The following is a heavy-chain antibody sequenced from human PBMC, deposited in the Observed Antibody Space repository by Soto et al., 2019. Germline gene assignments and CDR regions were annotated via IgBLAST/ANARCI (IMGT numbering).Heavy chain of an antibody. J-gene: IGHJ3*02. CDR1: GGSDNSGAFF. CDR3: ASRHNSSGYNTAFDI. CDR2: IYYSGTT. D-gene: IGHD3-22*01. Sequence: PSGSLAPSFAVPGGSDNSGAFFWTWIRPHPGKGLEWIGYIYYSGTTYSNPSLKSRVTISLDTSKNQFSLKLSSVTAADTAVYYCASRHNSSGYNTAFDIWGQATLVTGSS. V-gene: IGHV4-31*11.